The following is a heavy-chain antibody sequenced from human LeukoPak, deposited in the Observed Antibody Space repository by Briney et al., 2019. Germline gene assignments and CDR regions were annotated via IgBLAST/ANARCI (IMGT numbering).Heavy chain of an antibody. J-gene: IGHJ3*02. V-gene: IGHV3-21*01. CDR3: ARDLGSSWPDAFDI. CDR2: ISSSSYI. Sequence: GGSLRLSCAVSGFTFSSYSMDWVRQAPGKGLEWVSSISSSSYIYYADSVKGRFTISRDNAKNSLYLQMNSLRAEDTAVYYCARDLGSSWPDAFDIWGQGTMVTVSS. CDR1: GFTFSSYS. D-gene: IGHD6-13*01.